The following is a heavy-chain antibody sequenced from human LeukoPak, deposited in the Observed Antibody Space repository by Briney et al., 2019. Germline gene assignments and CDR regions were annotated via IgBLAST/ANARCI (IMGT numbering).Heavy chain of an antibody. CDR2: FDPEDGET. CDR3: ATENPTVTMMGMDV. CDR1: GYTLTELS. D-gene: IGHD4-17*01. Sequence: ASVKVSCKVSGYTLTELSMHWVRQAPGKGLEWMGGFDPEDGETIYAQKFQGRVTMTEDTSTDTAYMGLSSLRSEDTAVYYCATENPTVTMMGMDVWGQGTTVTVSS. J-gene: IGHJ6*02. V-gene: IGHV1-24*01.